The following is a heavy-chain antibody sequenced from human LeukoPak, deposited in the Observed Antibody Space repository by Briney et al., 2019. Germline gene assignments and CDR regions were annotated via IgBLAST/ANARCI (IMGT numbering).Heavy chain of an antibody. V-gene: IGHV3-21*06. J-gene: IGHJ4*02. CDR2: IGPTGSDR. CDR1: GLTFSTSG. D-gene: IGHD1-14*01. CDR3: ATETNGRHYDY. Sequence: GGSLRPSCTASGLTFSTSGFNWVRQAPGKGLEWVASIGPTGSDRYHADSIKGRFTISRDNANNFLYLQMNSLRAEDTAVYYCATETNGRHYDYWGQGTLLTVSS.